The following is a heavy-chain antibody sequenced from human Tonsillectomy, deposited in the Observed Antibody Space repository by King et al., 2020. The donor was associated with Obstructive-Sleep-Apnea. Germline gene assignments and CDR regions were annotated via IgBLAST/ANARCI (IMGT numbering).Heavy chain of an antibody. CDR3: ARGGPLIGVAGRWGMDV. Sequence: QLVQSGAEVKKPGASVKVSCKASGYKFTSYGISWVRQAPGQGLEWMGWISTYNGNTNNTQELQGRVTMTTDTSTSTAYMELGSLRSDDTAVYYCARGGPLIGVAGRWGMDVWGQGTTVTVSS. CDR2: ISTYNGNT. J-gene: IGHJ6*02. D-gene: IGHD6-19*01. V-gene: IGHV1-18*04. CDR1: GYKFTSYG.